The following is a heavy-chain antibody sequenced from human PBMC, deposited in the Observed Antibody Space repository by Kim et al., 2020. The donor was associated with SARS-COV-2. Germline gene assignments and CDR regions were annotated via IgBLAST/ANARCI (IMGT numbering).Heavy chain of an antibody. Sequence: GGSLRLSCAASVFTFDDYAMHWVRQAPGKGLEWVSGISWNSGSRGYADSVKGRFTISRDNAKNSLYLQMNSLRAEDTALYYCAKKSSGYHGDAFDIWGQGTMVTVSS. J-gene: IGHJ3*02. D-gene: IGHD3-22*01. V-gene: IGHV3-9*01. CDR3: AKKSSGYHGDAFDI. CDR2: ISWNSGSR. CDR1: VFTFDDYA.